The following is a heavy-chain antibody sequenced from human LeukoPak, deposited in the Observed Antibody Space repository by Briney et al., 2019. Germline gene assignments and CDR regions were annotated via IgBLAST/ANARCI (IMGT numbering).Heavy chain of an antibody. CDR2: IIPIFGTA. CDR1: GYTFTSYD. CDR3: ARDGNYDSSGYSPLKPPEYYYYYYMDV. J-gene: IGHJ6*03. D-gene: IGHD3-22*01. V-gene: IGHV1-69*05. Sequence: GASVKVSCKASGYTFTSYDINWVRQATGQGLEWMGRIIPIFGTANYAQKFQGRVTITTDESTSTAYMELSSLRSEDTAVYYCARDGNYDSSGYSPLKPPEYYYYYYMDVWGKGTTVTVSS.